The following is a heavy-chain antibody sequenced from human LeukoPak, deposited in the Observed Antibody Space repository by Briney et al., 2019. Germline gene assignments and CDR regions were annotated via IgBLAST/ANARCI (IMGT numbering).Heavy chain of an antibody. CDR3: ARGGSDTAMAHDY. CDR2: INRGGSRT. Sequence: PGGSLRLSCAASGFTFSNHWMHWVRQAPGKGLMWVSRINRGGSRTDYADSVKGRFTISRDDAKNTLYLQLNSLRAEGTAVYFCARGGSDTAMAHDYWGQGTLVTVSS. V-gene: IGHV3-74*01. J-gene: IGHJ4*02. D-gene: IGHD5-18*01. CDR1: GFTFSNHW.